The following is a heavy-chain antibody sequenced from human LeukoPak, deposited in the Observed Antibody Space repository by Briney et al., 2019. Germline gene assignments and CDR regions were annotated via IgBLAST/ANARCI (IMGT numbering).Heavy chain of an antibody. Sequence: SETLSLTCTVSGGSISSSSYYWGWIRQPPGKGLEWIGSIYHSGSTYYNPSLKSRVTISVDRSKNQFSLKLSSVTAADTAVYYCARDRSPEWFGELSGFDYWGQGTLVTVSS. CDR3: ARDRSPEWFGELSGFDY. D-gene: IGHD3-10*01. J-gene: IGHJ4*02. CDR2: IYHSGST. CDR1: GGSISSSSYY. V-gene: IGHV4-39*07.